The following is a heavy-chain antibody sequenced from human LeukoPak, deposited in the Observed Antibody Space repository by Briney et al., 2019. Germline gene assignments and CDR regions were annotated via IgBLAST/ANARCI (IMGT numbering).Heavy chain of an antibody. CDR1: WFTFNNGW. J-gene: IGHJ3*02. CDR3: TGDSSGYFLDAFDI. Sequence: GALKLSLAGSWFTFNNGWEKWVRPASGEGVGWVGRFKSKTDGGTTDYAAPVKGRFTISRDDSKNTLYLQMNSLKTEDTAVYYCTGDSSGYFLDAFDIWGQGTMVTVSS. V-gene: IGHV3-15*07. CDR2: FKSKTDGGTT. D-gene: IGHD3-22*01.